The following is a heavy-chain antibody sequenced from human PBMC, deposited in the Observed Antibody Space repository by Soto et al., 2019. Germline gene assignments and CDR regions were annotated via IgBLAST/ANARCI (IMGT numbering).Heavy chain of an antibody. CDR1: GGSFSGYY. CDR3: ARSTYYDILTGSHTEYFQH. D-gene: IGHD3-9*01. J-gene: IGHJ1*01. CDR2: INHSGST. V-gene: IGHV4-34*01. Sequence: SETLSLTCAVYGGSFSGYYWSWIRQPPGKGLEWIGEINHSGSTNYNPSLKSRVTISVDTSKNQFSLMLSSVTAADTAVYYCARSTYYDILTGSHTEYFQHWGQCSLVTVSS.